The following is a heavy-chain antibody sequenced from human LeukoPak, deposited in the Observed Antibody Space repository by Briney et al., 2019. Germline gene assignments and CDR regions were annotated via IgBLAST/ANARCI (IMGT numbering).Heavy chain of an antibody. V-gene: IGHV3-21*01. J-gene: IGHJ3*02. Sequence: PGGSLRLSCAASGFTFSSYSMNWVRQVPGKGLEWVAAISTTSGNIYYADSVKGRFTISRDNAENSLHLQMSGLRAEDTAMYYCARRLYTSQAPYAFDIWGQGTMVTVS. CDR1: GFTFSSYS. CDR2: ISTTSGNI. CDR3: ARRLYTSQAPYAFDI.